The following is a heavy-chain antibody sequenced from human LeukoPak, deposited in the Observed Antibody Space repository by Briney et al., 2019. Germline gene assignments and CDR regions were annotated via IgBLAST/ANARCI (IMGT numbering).Heavy chain of an antibody. J-gene: IGHJ4*02. D-gene: IGHD2-21*02. CDR2: ISGSGGST. CDR1: GFTFSNYA. CDR3: AKESGDYIFDY. Sequence: PGRSLRLSCAASGFTFSNYAMSWVRQAPGKGLEWVSVISGSGGSTDYADSVKGRFTISRDNSKNTLYLQMNTLRAEDTAVYYCAKESGDYIFDYWGQGTLVTVSS. V-gene: IGHV3-23*01.